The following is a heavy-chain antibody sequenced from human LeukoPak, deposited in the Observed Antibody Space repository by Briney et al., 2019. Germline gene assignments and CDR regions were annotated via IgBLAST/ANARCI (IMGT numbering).Heavy chain of an antibody. CDR2: IYYSGST. V-gene: IGHV4-30-4*01. Sequence: SSETLSLTCTVSGGSISSGDYYWSWIRQPPGKGLEWIGYIYYSGSTYYNPSLKSRVTISVDTSKNQFSLKLSSVTAADTAVYYCARAHSYKKYYYDSSGYLYYFDYWGQGTLVTVSS. CDR1: GGSISSGDYY. CDR3: ARAHSYKKYYYDSSGYLYYFDY. D-gene: IGHD3-22*01. J-gene: IGHJ4*02.